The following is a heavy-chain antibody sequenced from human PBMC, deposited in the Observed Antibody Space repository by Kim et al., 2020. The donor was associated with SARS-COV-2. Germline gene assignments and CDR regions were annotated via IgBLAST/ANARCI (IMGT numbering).Heavy chain of an antibody. J-gene: IGHJ4*02. CDR1: GYTFTSYA. V-gene: IGHV7-4-1*02. Sequence: ASVKVSCKTSGYTFTSYAVNWVRQAPGQGLEWMGWINSNTGNPTYAQDFTGRFVFSLDTSGSTAYLQISSLQAEDTAVYYCARDWGNNIWYGLFDYWGQGTLVTVSS. D-gene: IGHD3-16*01. CDR2: INSNTGNP. CDR3: ARDWGNNIWYGLFDY.